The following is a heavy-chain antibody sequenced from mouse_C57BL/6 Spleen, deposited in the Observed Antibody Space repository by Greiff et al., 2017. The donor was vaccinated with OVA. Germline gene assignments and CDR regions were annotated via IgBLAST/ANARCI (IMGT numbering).Heavy chain of an antibody. V-gene: IGHV1-42*01. CDR3: ARSGSSYGGYFDY. J-gene: IGHJ2*01. D-gene: IGHD1-1*01. CDR1: GYSFTGYY. Sequence: VQLKQSGPELVKPGASVKISCKASGYSFTGYYMNWVKQSPEKSLEWIGEINPSTGGTTYNQKFKAKATLTVDKSSSTAYMQLKSLTSEDSAVYYCARSGSSYGGYFDYWGQGTTLTVSS. CDR2: INPSTGGT.